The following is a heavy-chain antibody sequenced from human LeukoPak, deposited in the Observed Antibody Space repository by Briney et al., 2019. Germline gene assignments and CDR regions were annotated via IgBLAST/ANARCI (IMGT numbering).Heavy chain of an antibody. CDR1: GFTFSSYG. V-gene: IGHV3-30*03. Sequence: GRSLRLSCAASGFTFSSYGMHWVRQAPGKGLEWVAVISYDGSNKYYADSVKGRFTISRDNSKNTLYLQMNSLRAEDTAVYYCARGPEMFTIFGVVDRAYYYGMDVWGQGTTVTVSS. CDR2: ISYDGSNK. D-gene: IGHD3-3*01. J-gene: IGHJ6*02. CDR3: ARGPEMFTIFGVVDRAYYYGMDV.